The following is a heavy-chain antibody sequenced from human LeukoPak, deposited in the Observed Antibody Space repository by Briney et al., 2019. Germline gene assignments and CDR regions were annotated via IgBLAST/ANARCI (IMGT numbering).Heavy chain of an antibody. D-gene: IGHD4-23*01. J-gene: IGHJ4*02. CDR3: ARMQTPGFSFDY. CDR2: IYYSGST. V-gene: IGHV4-59*01. CDR1: GGSISSYY. Sequence: SETLSLTCTVSGGSISSYYWTWIRQPPGKGLEWIGYIYYSGSTNYNPSLKSRVTVSVDTSKSQFSLNLSSVTAADTAVYYCARMQTPGFSFDYWGQGTLVTVSS.